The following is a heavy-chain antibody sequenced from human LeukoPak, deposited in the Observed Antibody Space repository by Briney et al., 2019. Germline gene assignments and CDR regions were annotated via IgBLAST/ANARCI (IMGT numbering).Heavy chain of an antibody. CDR1: GFTFSSYW. V-gene: IGHV3-53*01. J-gene: IGHJ4*02. CDR2: IYSGGST. Sequence: PGGSLRLSCAASGFTFSSYWMSWVRQAPGKGLEWVSVIYSGGSTYYADSVKGRFTISRDNSKNTLYLQMNSLRAEDTAVYYCARGYSSSWVFDYWGQGTLVTVSS. CDR3: ARGYSSSWVFDY. D-gene: IGHD6-13*01.